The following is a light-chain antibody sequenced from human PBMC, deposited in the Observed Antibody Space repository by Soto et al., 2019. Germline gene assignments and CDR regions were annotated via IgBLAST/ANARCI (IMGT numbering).Light chain of an antibody. Sequence: QSVLTQPASLSGSPGQSITISCAGTSSDIGGSKYVSWYQQHPGKAPKLIIYEVTYRPSGVSARFSGSKSGNTASLTVSGLQAEDEADYYCSSYTSSDTLYVFGTGTKVTVL. J-gene: IGLJ1*01. V-gene: IGLV2-14*01. CDR3: SSYTSSDTLYV. CDR2: EVT. CDR1: SSDIGGSKY.